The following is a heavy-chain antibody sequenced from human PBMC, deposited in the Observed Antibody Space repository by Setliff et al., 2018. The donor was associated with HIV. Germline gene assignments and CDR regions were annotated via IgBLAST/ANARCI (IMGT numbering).Heavy chain of an antibody. V-gene: IGHV4-31*03. CDR3: AREAPADSSSTSYYFDY. CDR2: IYYKRNT. Sequence: SETLSLTCSVSGDSINSGGYYWSRLRQHPGKGLEWIGYIYYKRNTYYNPSLKSRVSVSLDTSKNQFSLQLSSVTAADTAVYYCAREAPADSSSTSYYFDYWG. CDR1: GDSINSGGYY. J-gene: IGHJ4*01. D-gene: IGHD2-2*01.